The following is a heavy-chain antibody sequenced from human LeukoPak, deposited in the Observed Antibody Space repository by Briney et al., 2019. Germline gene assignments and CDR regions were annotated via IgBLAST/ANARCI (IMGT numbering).Heavy chain of an antibody. V-gene: IGHV4-59*01. CDR2: IYSSGRT. Sequence: PSETLSLTCNVSGGSIRGYHWSWIRQPPGKGLEWIVYIYSSGRTNHNPSLKSRVTMSVDTSKNQFSLKVNSVTAADTAMYYCARVYDSGSQAYFYYMDVWGKGTTVTISS. CDR1: GGSIRGYH. J-gene: IGHJ6*03. CDR3: ARVYDSGSQAYFYYMDV. D-gene: IGHD3-10*01.